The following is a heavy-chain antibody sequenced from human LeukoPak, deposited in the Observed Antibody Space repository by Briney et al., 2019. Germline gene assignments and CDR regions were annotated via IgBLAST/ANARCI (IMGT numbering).Heavy chain of an antibody. CDR1: GFTFSGFW. D-gene: IGHD5-18*01. V-gene: IGHV3-74*01. J-gene: IGHJ4*02. Sequence: GGSLRLSCVASGFTFSGFWMHWVRQAPGKGLVWVSRINSDGNSTSYADSVKGRFTISRDNAKNSLYLQMNSLRAEDTAVYYCARDRSGYTFDDWGQGTLVTVSS. CDR3: ARDRSGYTFDD. CDR2: INSDGNST.